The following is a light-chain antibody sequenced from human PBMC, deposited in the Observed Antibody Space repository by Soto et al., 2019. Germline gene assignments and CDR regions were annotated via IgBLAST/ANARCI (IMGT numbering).Light chain of an antibody. CDR2: EVT. CDR3: CSYAGSSTWV. J-gene: IGLJ3*02. V-gene: IGLV2-23*02. Sequence: QSVLTQPASVSGSPGQSITISCTGTSSDVGSYNLVSWYQQHPGKAPKLMISEVTKRPSGISARFSGSKSGNTASLTISGLQAEDESEYYCCSYAGSSTWVFGGGTKLTVL. CDR1: SSDVGSYNL.